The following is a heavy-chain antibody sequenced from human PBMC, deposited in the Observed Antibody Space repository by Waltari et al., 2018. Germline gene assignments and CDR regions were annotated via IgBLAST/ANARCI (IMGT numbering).Heavy chain of an antibody. V-gene: IGHV3-49*03. J-gene: IGHJ4*02. CDR3: TRASSNIVVVTRHFDY. Sequence: EVQLVESGGGLVQPGRSLRLSCTASGFTFGDYGLNWFRQAPGKGWEWGGFIRSKANGETTDYAASVKGRFSISRDDSKSIAYLQMNSLKVEDTAVYYCTRASSNIVVVTRHFDYWGQGTLVTVSS. D-gene: IGHD2-21*02. CDR1: GFTFGDYG. CDR2: IRSKANGETT.